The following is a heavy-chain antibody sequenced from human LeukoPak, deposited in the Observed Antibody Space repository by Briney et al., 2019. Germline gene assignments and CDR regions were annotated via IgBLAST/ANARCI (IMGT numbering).Heavy chain of an antibody. Sequence: GWSLRLSCGASGFTFSSYAMSWVRQTPGGGLEWVAGVSPSGGRTIYADSAEGRFTISRDNSNDTVYLQLSSLRAEGSALYYCAKVRGVYCSSPACYYYDAWGQGTPVTVSS. D-gene: IGHD2-2*01. CDR3: AKVRGVYCSSPACYYYDA. J-gene: IGHJ4*02. V-gene: IGHV3-23*01. CDR2: VSPSGGRT. CDR1: GFTFSSYA.